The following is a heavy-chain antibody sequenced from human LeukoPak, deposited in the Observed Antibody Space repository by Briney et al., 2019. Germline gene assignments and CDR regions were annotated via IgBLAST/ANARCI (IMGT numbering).Heavy chain of an antibody. CDR1: GGTFSSYA. J-gene: IGHJ4*02. V-gene: IGHV1-69*05. D-gene: IGHD5-18*01. CDR3: ARVVYSYGYDY. CDR2: IIPIFGTA. Sequence: SVRVSCKASGGTFSSYAISWVRQAPGQGLEWMGRIIPIFGTANYAQKFQGRVTITTDESTSTAYMELSSLRSEDTAVYYCARVVYSYGYDYWGQGTLVTVSS.